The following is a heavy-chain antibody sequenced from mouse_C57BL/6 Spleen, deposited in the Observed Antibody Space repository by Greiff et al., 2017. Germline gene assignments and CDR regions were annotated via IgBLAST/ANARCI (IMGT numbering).Heavy chain of an antibody. J-gene: IGHJ2*01. CDR1: GYTFTSYW. V-gene: IGHV1-50*01. CDR3: ARWEGYNFDY. D-gene: IGHD2-2*01. Sequence: VHLQQPGAELVKPGASVKLSCKASGYTFTSYWMQWVKQRPGQGLEWIGEIDPSDSYTNYNQKFKGKATLTVDTSSSTAYMQLSSLTSEDSAVYYCARWEGYNFDYWGQGTTLTVSS. CDR2: IDPSDSYT.